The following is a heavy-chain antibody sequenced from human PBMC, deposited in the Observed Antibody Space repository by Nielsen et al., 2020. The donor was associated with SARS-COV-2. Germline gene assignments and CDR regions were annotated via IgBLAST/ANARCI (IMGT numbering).Heavy chain of an antibody. J-gene: IGHJ6*02. Sequence: WIRQPPGKALEWLALIDWDDDKYYSTSLKTRLTISKDTSKNQVVLTMTNMDPVDTATYYCAHTMNYYDTYGMDVWGQGTTVTVSS. CDR2: IDWDDDK. CDR3: AHTMNYYDTYGMDV. D-gene: IGHD3-22*01. V-gene: IGHV2-70*12.